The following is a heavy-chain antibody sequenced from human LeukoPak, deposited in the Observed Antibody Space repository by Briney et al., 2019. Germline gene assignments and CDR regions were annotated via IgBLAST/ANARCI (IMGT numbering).Heavy chain of an antibody. CDR2: VHYSGST. CDR3: ARGGYYGSGNDFRFDP. V-gene: IGHV4-39*07. D-gene: IGHD3-10*01. Sequence: PSETLSLTCSVSGGSISSSSYFWGWIRQPPGKGLEWIASVHYSGSTYYNPSPKSRVTISVDTSKNQFSLKLSSVTAADTAVYYCARGGYYGSGNDFRFDPWGQGTLVTVSS. J-gene: IGHJ5*02. CDR1: GGSISSSSYF.